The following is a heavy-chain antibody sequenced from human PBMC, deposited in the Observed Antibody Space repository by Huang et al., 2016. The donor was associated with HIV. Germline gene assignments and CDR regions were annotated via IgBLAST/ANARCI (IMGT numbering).Heavy chain of an antibody. Sequence: QITLKESGPTLVKPTQTLTLTCTFSGFSLSTSGVGVGWIRQPPGKALEWLALIYWDDDKRYSPSRKTRPTSTKDTSKNQVVLTMTNMDPVDTATYYCEHRPGSWFRGYFDYWGQGTLVTVSS. V-gene: IGHV2-5*02. CDR2: IYWDDDK. CDR3: EHRPGSWFRGYFDY. D-gene: IGHD6-13*01. CDR1: GFSLSTSGVG. J-gene: IGHJ4*02.